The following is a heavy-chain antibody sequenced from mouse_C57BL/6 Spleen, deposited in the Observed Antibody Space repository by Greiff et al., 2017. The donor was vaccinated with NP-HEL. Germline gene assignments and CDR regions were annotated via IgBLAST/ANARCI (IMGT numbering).Heavy chain of an antibody. V-gene: IGHV1-18*01. CDR1: GYTFTDYN. CDR3: AKEGNLYWYFDD. Sequence: VQLQQSGPELVKPGASVKIPCKASGYTFTDYNMDWVKQSHGKSLEWIGDINPNTGGTIYNQKFKGKPTLTVDKSSSPAYMTLRSLTSDYTAYYYCAKEGNLYWYFDDWGKGTTVTVSS. CDR2: INPNTGGT. J-gene: IGHJ1*03.